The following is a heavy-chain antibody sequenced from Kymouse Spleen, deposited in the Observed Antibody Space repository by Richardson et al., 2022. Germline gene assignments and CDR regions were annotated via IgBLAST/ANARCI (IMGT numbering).Heavy chain of an antibody. V-gene: IGHV3-48*02. J-gene: IGHJ6*02. CDR2: ISSSSSTI. CDR1: GFTFSSYS. CDR3: ASPRITGNPYYYYYGMDV. Sequence: EVQLVESGGGLVQPGGSLRLSCAASGFTFSSYSMNWVRQAPGKGLEWVSYISSSSSTIYYADSVKGRFTISRDNAKNSLYLQMNSLRDEDTAVYYCASPRITGNPYYYYYGMDVWGQGTTVTVSS. D-gene: IGHD1-20*01,IGHD1-7*01.